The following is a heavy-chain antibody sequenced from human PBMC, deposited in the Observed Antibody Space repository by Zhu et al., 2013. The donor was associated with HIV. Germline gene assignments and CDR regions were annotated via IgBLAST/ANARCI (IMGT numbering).Heavy chain of an antibody. Sequence: QVQLVQSGAEVKKPGASVKVSCKASGYTFTNYDINWVRQATGQGLEWMGWMNPNSGNTGYAQNFQGRVSMTRNTSKSTAYMELSSLTSEDTAVYYCARGGVFASTGYEHGWFDPVGPREPWSPSPQ. D-gene: IGHD5-12*01. CDR1: GYTFTNYD. CDR3: ARGGVFASTGYEHGWFDP. CDR2: MNPNSGNT. V-gene: IGHV1-8*02. J-gene: IGHJ5*02.